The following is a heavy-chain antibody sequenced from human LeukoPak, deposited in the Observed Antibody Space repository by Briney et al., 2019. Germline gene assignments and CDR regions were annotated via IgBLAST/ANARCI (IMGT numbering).Heavy chain of an antibody. D-gene: IGHD3-22*01. CDR1: GGSISSGASD. CDR2: INHSGST. CDR3: ARVARQGFTMIVVPFFYFDL. Sequence: SETLSLTCTVSGGSISSGASDWGWIRQHPKRGLEWVGYINHSGSTYYNPSLGSRVTMSVDTSKNQFSLKLSSVTAADSAVYYRARVARQGFTMIVVPFFYFDLWGRGTLVTDSS. V-gene: IGHV4-31*03. J-gene: IGHJ2*01.